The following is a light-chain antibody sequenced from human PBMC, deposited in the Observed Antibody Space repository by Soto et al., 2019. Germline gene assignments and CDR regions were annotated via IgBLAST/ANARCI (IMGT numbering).Light chain of an antibody. CDR2: AAS. Sequence: DIQMTQSPSSLSASVGDRVTIPCRASQSISRNLNWYQHKPGKAPKLLIYAASSLQNGVPSRFSGGGSWTEFTLSISSLQPEDFGTYYCQQSYTTASITFGQGTRLEIK. J-gene: IGKJ5*01. CDR3: QQSYTTASIT. V-gene: IGKV1-39*01. CDR1: QSISRN.